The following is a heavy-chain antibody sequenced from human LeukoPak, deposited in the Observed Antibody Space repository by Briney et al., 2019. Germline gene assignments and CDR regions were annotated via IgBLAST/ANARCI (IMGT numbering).Heavy chain of an antibody. V-gene: IGHV3-23*01. CDR1: GFTFNYA. D-gene: IGHD3-3*01. Sequence: PGGSLRLSCAASGFTFNYAMTWARQPPGKGLAWVSTISGSGGSTYYTGSVKGRFTISRDNSKNTLYLQMNSLRAEDTAIYYCAKDTYDFWSGFDYWGRGTLVTVSS. J-gene: IGHJ4*02. CDR3: AKDTYDFWSGFDY. CDR2: ISGSGGST.